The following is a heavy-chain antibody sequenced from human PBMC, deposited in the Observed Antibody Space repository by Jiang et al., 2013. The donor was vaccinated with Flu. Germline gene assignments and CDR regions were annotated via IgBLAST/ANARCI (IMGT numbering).Heavy chain of an antibody. V-gene: IGHV4-4*02. CDR2: IYHSGST. Sequence: TLSLTCAVSGGSISSSNWWSWVRQPPGKGLEWIGEIYHSGSTNYNPSLKSRVTISVDKSKNQFSLKLSSVTAADTAVYYCAREPKEPNYDILTGYGGDYFDYWGQGTLVTVSS. D-gene: IGHD3-9*01. CDR1: GGSISSSNW. J-gene: IGHJ4*02. CDR3: AREPKEPNYDILTGYGGDYFDY.